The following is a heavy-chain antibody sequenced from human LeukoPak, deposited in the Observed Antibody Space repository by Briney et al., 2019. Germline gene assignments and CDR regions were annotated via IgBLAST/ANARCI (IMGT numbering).Heavy chain of an antibody. CDR2: IRYDGSNK. Sequence: GSLRLSCAASGFTFSSYGMHWVRQAPGKGLEWVAFIRYDGSNKYYADSVKGRFTISRDNSKNTLYLQMNSLRAEDTAVYYCARVGGYYYYMDVWGKGTTVTVSS. J-gene: IGHJ6*03. CDR1: GFTFSSYG. CDR3: ARVGGYYYYMDV. V-gene: IGHV3-30*02. D-gene: IGHD3-16*01.